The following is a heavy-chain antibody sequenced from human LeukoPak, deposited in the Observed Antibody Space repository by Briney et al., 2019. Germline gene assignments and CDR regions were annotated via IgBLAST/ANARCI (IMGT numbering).Heavy chain of an antibody. Sequence: GASVKVPCKASGYTFTGFYMHWVRQAPGQGLQWMGWINPDSGVTDYAQEFQGRVTMTRDTSISTLFMELNNLRSDDTAMYYCARDQGGHDYWGQGTLVTVSS. V-gene: IGHV1-2*02. J-gene: IGHJ4*02. CDR1: GYTFTGFY. CDR2: INPDSGVT. D-gene: IGHD2-15*01. CDR3: ARDQGGHDY.